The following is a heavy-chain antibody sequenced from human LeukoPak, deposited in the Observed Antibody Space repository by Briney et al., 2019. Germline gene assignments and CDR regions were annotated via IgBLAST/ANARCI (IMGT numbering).Heavy chain of an antibody. D-gene: IGHD4-17*01. Sequence: GGSLRLSCAASGFIFSSYGMHWVRQAPGKGLEWVAFIWYDGSSKYYADSVKGRFTISRDNSKNTLYLEMNSLRAEDSGVYCCARDRGDHYYLDCWGQETLVTVSS. J-gene: IGHJ4*02. V-gene: IGHV3-33*01. CDR1: GFIFSSYG. CDR3: ARDRGDHYYLDC. CDR2: IWYDGSSK.